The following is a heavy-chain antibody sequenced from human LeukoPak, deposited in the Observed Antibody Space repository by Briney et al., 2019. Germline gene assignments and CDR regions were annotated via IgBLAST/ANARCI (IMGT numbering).Heavy chain of an antibody. D-gene: IGHD7-27*01. CDR2: INPNSGGT. CDR1: GYTFTSYG. V-gene: IGHV1-2*02. CDR3: ARATGDLVDY. J-gene: IGHJ4*02. Sequence: ASVKVSCMASGYTFTSYGISWVRQAPGQGLEWMGWINPNSGGTNYAQKFQGRVTMTRDTSISTAYMELSRLRSDDTAVYYCARATGDLVDYWGQGTLVTVSS.